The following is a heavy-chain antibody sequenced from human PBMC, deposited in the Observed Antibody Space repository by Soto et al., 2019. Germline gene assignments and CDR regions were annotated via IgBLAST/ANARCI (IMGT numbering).Heavy chain of an antibody. CDR2: SRNKANSYTT. V-gene: IGHV3-72*01. J-gene: IGHJ3*01. D-gene: IGHD7-27*01. Sequence: PXVSLRLSCAASGFIFSDHYMDWVRQAPGKGLEWVGRSRNKANSYTTEYAASVKGRFTISRADSSNSLYLQMNNLKTEDTAVYYCSRASRTGTQSRYAFDVWGQGTMVTVPS. CDR1: GFIFSDHY. CDR3: SRASRTGTQSRYAFDV.